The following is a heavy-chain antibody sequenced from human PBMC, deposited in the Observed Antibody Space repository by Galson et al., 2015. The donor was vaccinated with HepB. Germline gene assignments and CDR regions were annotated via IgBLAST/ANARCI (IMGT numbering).Heavy chain of an antibody. Sequence: SVKVSCKASGGTFSSYAISWVRQAPGQGLEWMGRIIPILGIANYAQKFQGRVTITADKSTSTAYMELSSLRSEDTAVYYCARDRKQWLVRYGMDVWGQGTTVTVSS. D-gene: IGHD6-19*01. J-gene: IGHJ6*02. V-gene: IGHV1-69*04. CDR2: IIPILGIA. CDR1: GGTFSSYA. CDR3: ARDRKQWLVRYGMDV.